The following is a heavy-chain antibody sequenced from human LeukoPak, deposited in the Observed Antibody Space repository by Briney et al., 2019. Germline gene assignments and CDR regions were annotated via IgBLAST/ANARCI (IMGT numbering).Heavy chain of an antibody. CDR2: IKQDGSEK. V-gene: IGHV3-7*04. J-gene: IGHJ4*02. Sequence: GGSLRLSCAASGFTFSSYWMSWVRQAPGKGLEWVANIKQDGSEKYYVDSVKGRFTISRDNAKNSLYLQMNSLRAKDTAVYDCARGTIAAAGYYYFDYWGQGTQVTVSS. CDR1: GFTFSSYW. D-gene: IGHD6-13*01. CDR3: ARGTIAAAGYYYFDY.